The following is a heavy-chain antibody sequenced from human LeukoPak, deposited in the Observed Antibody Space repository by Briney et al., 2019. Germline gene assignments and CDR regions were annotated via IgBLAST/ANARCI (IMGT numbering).Heavy chain of an antibody. CDR2: IHYSGST. D-gene: IGHD6-13*01. J-gene: IGHJ4*02. CDR1: GGSISSYY. CDR3: ARHTDIAPLSSLKY. Sequence: SETLSLTCTVSGGSISSYYWSWVRQPPGKGLEWIGYIHYSGSTKYNPSLKSRVTISVDTSKNQFSLKLSSVTAADTAVYYCARHTDIAPLSSLKYWGQGTLVTVSS. V-gene: IGHV4-59*08.